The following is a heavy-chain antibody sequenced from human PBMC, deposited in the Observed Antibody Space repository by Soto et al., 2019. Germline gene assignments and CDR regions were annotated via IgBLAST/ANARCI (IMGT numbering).Heavy chain of an antibody. CDR1: GGSISSGDDY. CDR2: IYHSGSI. CDR3: ARGARSGWAYWLDP. J-gene: IGHJ5*02. D-gene: IGHD6-19*01. Sequence: PSETLSLTCTVSGGSISSGDDYWSWVRQPPGKGLEWIGEIYHSGSINYNPPLKSRVTISVDKTKNQFSLKLSSVTAADTAVYFCARGARSGWAYWLDPWGQGTLVTVSS. V-gene: IGHV4-4*02.